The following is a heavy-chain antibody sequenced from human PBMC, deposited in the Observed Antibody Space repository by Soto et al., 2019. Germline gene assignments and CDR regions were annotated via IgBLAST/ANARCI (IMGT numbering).Heavy chain of an antibody. D-gene: IGHD2-15*01. CDR3: ARGGLDVVVVAATPSDY. CDR1: GYTFTSYA. V-gene: IGHV1-3*01. CDR2: INAGNGNT. J-gene: IGHJ4*02. Sequence: ASVKVSCKASGYTFTSYAMHWVRQAPGQRFEWMGWINAGNGNTKYAQKLQGRVTMTTDTSTSTAYMELRSLRSDDTAVYFCARGGLDVVVVAATPSDYWGQGTLVTVSS.